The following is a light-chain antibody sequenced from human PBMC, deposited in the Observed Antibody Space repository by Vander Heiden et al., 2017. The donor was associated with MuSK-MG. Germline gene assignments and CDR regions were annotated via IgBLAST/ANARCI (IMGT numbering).Light chain of an antibody. Sequence: IQLTQPPSSLSASVGDRVTITCRASESISNSLDWFQQKLGRAPNLLIYAASSLHSGVPSKFSGGGSGTEFTLTISSLQPEDFATYYCQQCHSSPQTFGQGTKVEIK. CDR1: ESISNS. J-gene: IGKJ1*01. V-gene: IGKV1-39*01. CDR3: QQCHSSPQT. CDR2: AAS.